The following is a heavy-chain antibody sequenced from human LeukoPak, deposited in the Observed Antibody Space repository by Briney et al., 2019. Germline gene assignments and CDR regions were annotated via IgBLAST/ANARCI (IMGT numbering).Heavy chain of an antibody. CDR1: GFTFSSYA. V-gene: IGHV3-23*01. J-gene: IGHJ5*02. CDR3: AKKSAGGNSGSTRGWFDP. D-gene: IGHD4-23*01. Sequence: GGSLRLSCAASGFTFSSYAMSWVRQAPGKGLGWVSAISGSGGSTYYADSVKGRFTISRDNSKNTLYLQMNSLRAEDTAVYYCAKKSAGGNSGSTRGWFDPWGQGTLVTVSS. CDR2: ISGSGGST.